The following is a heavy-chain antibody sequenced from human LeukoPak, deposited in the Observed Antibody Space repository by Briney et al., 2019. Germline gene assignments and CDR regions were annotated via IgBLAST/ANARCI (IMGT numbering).Heavy chain of an antibody. J-gene: IGHJ4*02. Sequence: QSGGSLRLSCAASGFTVSSNYMSWVRQAPGKGLEWVSVIYSGGSTYYADSVKGRFTISSDNSKNTLYLQMNSLRVEDTAVYYCARTPYYYDSSGYLLFDYWGQGTLVTVSS. V-gene: IGHV3-53*01. CDR3: ARTPYYYDSSGYLLFDY. CDR2: IYSGGST. D-gene: IGHD3-22*01. CDR1: GFTVSSNY.